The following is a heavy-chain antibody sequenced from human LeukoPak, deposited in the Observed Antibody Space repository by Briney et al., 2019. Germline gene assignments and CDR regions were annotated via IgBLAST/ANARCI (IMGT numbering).Heavy chain of an antibody. Sequence: GGSLRLSCAASGFTFSDYYMSWIRKAPGKGLEWVSYISSSGSTIYYADSVKGRFTISRDNAKNLLYLQMNSLRSEDTAVYYCARGNYGDYVSDYWGQGTLVTVSS. CDR1: GFTFSDYY. CDR2: ISSSGSTI. V-gene: IGHV3-11*04. CDR3: ARGNYGDYVSDY. J-gene: IGHJ4*02. D-gene: IGHD4-17*01.